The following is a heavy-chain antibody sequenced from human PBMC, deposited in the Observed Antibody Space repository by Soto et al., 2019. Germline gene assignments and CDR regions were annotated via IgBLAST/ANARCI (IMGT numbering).Heavy chain of an antibody. J-gene: IGHJ6*04. CDR3: TKHWGGTPYYYGMNV. V-gene: IGHV3-23*01. CDR2: ITGNSGST. CDR1: GFIIRNYA. Sequence: GGSLRLSCAASGFIIRNYAMSWVRLAPGKGLEWVSAITGNSGSTYNADSVKGRFTISRDTSQNTLYLQMNRLSAVDTAVYYCTKHWGGTPYYYGMNVWGEATKVTLSS. D-gene: IGHD2-21*01.